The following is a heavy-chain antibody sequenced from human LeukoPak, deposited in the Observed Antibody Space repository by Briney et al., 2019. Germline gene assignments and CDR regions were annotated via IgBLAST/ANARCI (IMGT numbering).Heavy chain of an antibody. V-gene: IGHV4-59*08. CDR1: GGSISNYY. J-gene: IGHJ4*02. D-gene: IGHD6-19*01. CDR3: ARAVSGRFDY. CDR2: IYYSGST. Sequence: SETLSLTCTVSGGSISNYYWSWIRQPPGKGLEWIGYIYYSGSTNYNPSLNSRVTISVDTSKNQFSLRLSSVTAADTAIYYCARAVSGRFDYWGQGTLVTVSS.